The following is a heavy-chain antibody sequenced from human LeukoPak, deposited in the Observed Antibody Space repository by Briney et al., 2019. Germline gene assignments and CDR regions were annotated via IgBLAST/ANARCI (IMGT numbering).Heavy chain of an antibody. D-gene: IGHD1-26*01. V-gene: IGHV3-74*01. J-gene: IGHJ4*02. CDR2: INTDGRYT. CDR3: AHLLGDTPMDY. CDR1: GLTFTSYW. Sequence: TGGSLRLSCAASGLTFTSYWMYWVRQAPGTGLVWVSDINTDGRYTRYADSVKGRFTISRDNAQNTVSLLMNSLRVEDTGVYYCAHLLGDTPMDYWGQGTLVTVSS.